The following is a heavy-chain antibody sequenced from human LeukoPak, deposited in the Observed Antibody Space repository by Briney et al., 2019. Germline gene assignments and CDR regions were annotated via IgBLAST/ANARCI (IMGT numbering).Heavy chain of an antibody. D-gene: IGHD2-15*01. CDR3: AGARRGYCSGGSCYSNYYGMDV. J-gene: IGHJ6*02. CDR1: GYTFTGYY. CDR2: INPNSGGT. Sequence: ASVKVSCKASGYTFTGYYMHWVRQAPGQGLEWMRWINPNSGGTNYAQKFQGRVTMTRDTSISTAYMELSRLRSDDTAVYYCAGARRGYCSGGSCYSNYYGMDVWGQGTTVTVSS. V-gene: IGHV1-2*02.